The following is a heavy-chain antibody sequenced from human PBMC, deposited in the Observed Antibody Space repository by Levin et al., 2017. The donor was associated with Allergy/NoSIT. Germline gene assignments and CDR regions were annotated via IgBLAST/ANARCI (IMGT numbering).Heavy chain of an antibody. Sequence: ASVKVSCKASGGTFSSYAISWVRQAPGQGLEWMGGIIPIFGTANYAQKFQGRVTITADESTSTAYMELSSLRSEDTAVYYCAREFAYSSSWSRQVFDYWGQGTLVTVSS. CDR3: AREFAYSSSWSRQVFDY. CDR1: GGTFSSYA. V-gene: IGHV1-69*13. D-gene: IGHD6-13*01. J-gene: IGHJ4*02. CDR2: IIPIFGTA.